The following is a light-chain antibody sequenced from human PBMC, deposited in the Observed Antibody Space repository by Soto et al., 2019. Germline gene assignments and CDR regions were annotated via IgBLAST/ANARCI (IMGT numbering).Light chain of an antibody. CDR1: SSDVGKYNY. J-gene: IGLJ2*01. CDR3: SSYTGSSINTVV. CDR2: KVS. Sequence: QSALTQPASVSGSPGQSITISCTGTSSDVGKYNYVSWYQQHPAKAPKLMIFKVSNRPSGVSNRFSGSKSGNTASLTISGLQAEDEAEYYCSSYTGSSINTVVFGGGTKLAVL. V-gene: IGLV2-14*01.